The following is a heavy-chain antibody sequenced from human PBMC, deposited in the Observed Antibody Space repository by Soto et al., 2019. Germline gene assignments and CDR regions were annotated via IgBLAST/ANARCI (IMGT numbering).Heavy chain of an antibody. V-gene: IGHV4-59*01. J-gene: IGHJ4*02. D-gene: IGHD6-13*01. Sequence: PSETLSLTCTVFGGSISGYYWSWIRQSPGKGLEWIGYIHYSGSTNYNPSLKSRVTISVDTSKNQLSLKLSSVTAADTAVYYCARGSAAGTKSPFDYWGQGTLVTVSS. CDR2: IHYSGST. CDR1: GGSISGYY. CDR3: ARGSAAGTKSPFDY.